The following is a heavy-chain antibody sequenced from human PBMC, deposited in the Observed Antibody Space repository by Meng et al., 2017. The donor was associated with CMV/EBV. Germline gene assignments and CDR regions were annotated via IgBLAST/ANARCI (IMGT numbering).Heavy chain of an antibody. CDR3: ARDGYYYDSSGYRSRYFDL. Sequence: FTGYYMHWVRQAPGQGLEWMGWINPNSGGTNYAQKFQGRVTMTRDTSISTAYMELSGLRSDDTAVYYCARDGYYYDSSGYRSRYFDLWGRGTLVTVSS. CDR1: FTGYY. V-gene: IGHV1-2*02. D-gene: IGHD3-22*01. CDR2: INPNSGGT. J-gene: IGHJ2*01.